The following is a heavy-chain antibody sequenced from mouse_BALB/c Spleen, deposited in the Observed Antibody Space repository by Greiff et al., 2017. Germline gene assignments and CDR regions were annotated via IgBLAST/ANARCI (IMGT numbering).Heavy chain of an antibody. Sequence: VQLVESGPGLVAPSQTLSITCTVSGFSLTSYGVHWVRQPPVKGLEWLGVIWAGGSTNYNSALMSRLSISKDNSTSQVFLKMNSLQTDDTAMYYCASRTITTATPFAYWGQGTLVTVSA. D-gene: IGHD1-2*01. CDR1: GFSLTSYG. CDR3: ASRTITTATPFAY. V-gene: IGHV2-9*02. J-gene: IGHJ3*01. CDR2: IWAGGST.